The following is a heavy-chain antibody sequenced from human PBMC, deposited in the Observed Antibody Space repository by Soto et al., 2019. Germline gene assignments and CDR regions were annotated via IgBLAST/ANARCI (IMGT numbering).Heavy chain of an antibody. CDR1: GFTFSNAW. Sequence: VWSMRLSCAASGFTFSNAWMSWVRQAPGKGLEWVGRIKSKTDGGTTDYAAPVKGRFTISRDDSKNTLYLQMNSLKTEDTAGYDGTTCDDGGHFDDWGKGTRVTVYS. J-gene: IGHJ4*02. CDR3: TTCDDGGHFDD. D-gene: IGHD2-15*01. V-gene: IGHV3-15*01. CDR2: IKSKTDGGTT.